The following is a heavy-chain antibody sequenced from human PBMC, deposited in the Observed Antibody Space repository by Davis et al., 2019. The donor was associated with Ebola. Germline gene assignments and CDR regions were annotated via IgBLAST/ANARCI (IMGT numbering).Heavy chain of an antibody. CDR2: ISASSGHT. V-gene: IGHV3-11*06. D-gene: IGHD6-13*01. CDR3: ARTKGITTVYT. CDR1: GFTFSDYY. J-gene: IGHJ3*02. Sequence: GGSLRLSCTASGFTFSDYYMSWIRQAPGKGLEWVSYISASSGHTNSADSVKGRFTISRDNAKNSLYLQMNSLRAEDTAVYFCARTKGITTVYTWGQGTMLTVSS.